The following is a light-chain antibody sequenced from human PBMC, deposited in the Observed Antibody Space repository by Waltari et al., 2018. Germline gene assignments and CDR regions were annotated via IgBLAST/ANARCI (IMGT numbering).Light chain of an antibody. J-gene: IGKJ4*01. Sequence: EIVLTQSPATLSLSPGERATLPCRASQTVDTYLAWYQQRPGQAPRLLIYDTANSATGIPNRFGGSGSETDFTLTISSLEPEDFAVYYCQQRRRWPLTFGGGSKVEI. CDR3: QQRRRWPLT. CDR2: DTA. CDR1: QTVDTY. V-gene: IGKV3-11*01.